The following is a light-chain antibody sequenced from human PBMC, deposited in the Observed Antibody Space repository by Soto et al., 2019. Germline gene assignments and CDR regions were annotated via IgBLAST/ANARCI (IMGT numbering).Light chain of an antibody. CDR2: GAS. CDR3: HHYGGSQYT. V-gene: IGKV3-20*01. CDR1: QTVGGSF. Sequence: EIVLTQSPGTLSLSPGDGATLSCRASQTVGGSFLGWYQQKPGQAPRLIMYGASNRATGIPDRFTGRGSGTDFTLTISRLDPEDFAVYYCHHYGGSQYTFGQGTKLEI. J-gene: IGKJ2*01.